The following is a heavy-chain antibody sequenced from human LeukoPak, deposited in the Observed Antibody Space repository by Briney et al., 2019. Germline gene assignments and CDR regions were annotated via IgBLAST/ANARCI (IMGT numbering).Heavy chain of an antibody. CDR2: ISHSGRTM. D-gene: IGHD2-8*01. V-gene: IGHV3-11*01. Sequence: GGSLRLSCAASGFTFSDYYMSRIRQAPGKGLEWVSYISHSGRTMYYADSVKGRFTISRDNAKNSLYLQMNSLRAGDAAVYYCARDSIVRGNIGNDMDVWGKGTTVTVSS. J-gene: IGHJ6*03. CDR1: GFTFSDYY. CDR3: ARDSIVRGNIGNDMDV.